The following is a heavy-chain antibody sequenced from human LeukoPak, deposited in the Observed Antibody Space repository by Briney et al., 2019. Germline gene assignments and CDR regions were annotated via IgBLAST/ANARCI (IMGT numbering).Heavy chain of an antibody. V-gene: IGHV4-34*01. CDR3: ARGVFNY. J-gene: IGHJ4*02. D-gene: IGHD2-21*01. Sequence: SQTLSLTCAVYGVAFSGYYGSWGRQPPGKGLGWIGEINHSGSTNYNPSLKTRATIPVDTSKNQFSLKLGSVTAADTAVYYCARGVFNYWGRGTLVTVSS. CDR1: GVAFSGYY. CDR2: INHSGST.